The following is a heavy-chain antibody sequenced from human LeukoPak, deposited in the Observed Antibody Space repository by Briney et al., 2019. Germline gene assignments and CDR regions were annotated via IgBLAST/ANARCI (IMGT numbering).Heavy chain of an antibody. CDR2: INHSGST. CDR1: GGSFSGYY. D-gene: IGHD3-16*02. J-gene: IGHJ4*02. Sequence: SETLSLTCAVYGGSFSGYYWSWIRQPPGKGLEWIGGINHSGSTNYNPSLKSRVTISVDTSKNQFSLKLSSVTAADTAVYYCARIYYDYIWGSYRSPRDFDYWGQGTLVTVSS. CDR3: ARIYYDYIWGSYRSPRDFDY. V-gene: IGHV4-34*01.